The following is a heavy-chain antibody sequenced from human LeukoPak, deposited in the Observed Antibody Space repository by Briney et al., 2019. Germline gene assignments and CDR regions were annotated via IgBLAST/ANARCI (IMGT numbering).Heavy chain of an antibody. CDR3: ARMLAARPDDDR. J-gene: IGHJ5*02. V-gene: IGHV4-30-2*01. CDR1: GDSITTGGYY. CDR2: IHQSGDT. D-gene: IGHD6-6*01. Sequence: PSETLSLTCTVSGDSITTGGYYWNWIRQPPGKGLEWMGYIHQSGDTYSNPSLGSRVTVSADRSNNQFSLRVRSVTAADTAVYYCARMLAARPDDDRWGQGTLVTVSS.